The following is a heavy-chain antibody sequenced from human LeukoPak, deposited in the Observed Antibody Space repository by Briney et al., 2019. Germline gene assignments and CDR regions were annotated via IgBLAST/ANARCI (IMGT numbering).Heavy chain of an antibody. D-gene: IGHD2-8*02. CDR3: AKPRATGLGWAQFDY. V-gene: IGHV3-23*01. CDR1: GFTFSSFA. CDR2: FDGNGPNT. J-gene: IGHJ4*02. Sequence: GGSLRLSCAASGFTFSSFAMTWVRQAPGKGLEWVSGFDGNGPNTYYADSVKGRWTISRDNSRNTLYLEMNSLRPEDTAIYYCAKPRATGLGWAQFDYWGQGSLVTVSS.